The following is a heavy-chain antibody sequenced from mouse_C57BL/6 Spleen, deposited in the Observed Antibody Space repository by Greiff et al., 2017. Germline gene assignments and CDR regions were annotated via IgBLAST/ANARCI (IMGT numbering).Heavy chain of an antibody. CDR3: ARGEGLYYAMDY. Sequence: EVQLQESGPGLVKPSQSLSLTCSVTGYSITSGYYWHWIRQFPGNKLEWLSFISYDGSNNYNPSFKNRISITRDTSKNPFFLQLNSVTSEDTATYYCARGEGLYYAMDYWGQGTSVTVSS. CDR1: GYSITSGYY. J-gene: IGHJ4*01. V-gene: IGHV3-6*01. CDR2: ISYDGSN.